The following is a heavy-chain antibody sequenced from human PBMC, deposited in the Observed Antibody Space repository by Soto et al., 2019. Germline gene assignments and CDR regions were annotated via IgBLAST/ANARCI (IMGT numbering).Heavy chain of an antibody. CDR3: AHRVPRTAFVLVTTTAIYFDF. CDR1: GFSLTTSGVG. D-gene: IGHD3-3*01. CDR2: IYWDDDK. V-gene: IGHV2-5*02. Sequence: QITLNESGPTVVRPTETLTLTCRFSGFSLTTSGVGVGWIRQSPGKAPEWLALIYWDDDKRYSASLNSRLTITNDTSKTQVVPTVSALDSTDTALYYCAHRVPRTAFVLVTTTAIYFDFWGQGTPVAVSS. J-gene: IGHJ4*02.